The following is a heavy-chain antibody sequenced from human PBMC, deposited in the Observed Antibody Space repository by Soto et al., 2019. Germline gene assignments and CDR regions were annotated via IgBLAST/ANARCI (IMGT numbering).Heavy chain of an antibody. J-gene: IGHJ6*02. Sequence: QLQLQESGPGLVKPSETLSLTCTVSGGSISSSSYYWGWIRQPPGKGLEWIGSIYYSGSTYYNPSLKSRVTISVDTSKTQSSLKLSSVTAADTAVYYCARITGGRGWNRGHYDFWSGSPSYYYYYGMDVWGQGTTVTVSS. D-gene: IGHD3-3*01. CDR1: GGSISSSSYY. CDR2: IYYSGST. CDR3: ARITGGRGWNRGHYDFWSGSPSYYYYYGMDV. V-gene: IGHV4-39*01.